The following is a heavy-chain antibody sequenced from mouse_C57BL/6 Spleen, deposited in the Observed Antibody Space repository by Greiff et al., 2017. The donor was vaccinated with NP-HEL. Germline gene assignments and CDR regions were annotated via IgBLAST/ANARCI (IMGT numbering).Heavy chain of an antibody. CDR1: GYTFTSYW. CDR3: ARQGPIRSLPFDV. CDR2: IHPNSGST. V-gene: IGHV1-64*01. J-gene: IGHJ1*03. D-gene: IGHD1-1*01. Sequence: QVQLQQPGAELVKPGASVKLSCKASGYTFTSYWMHWVKQRPGQGLEWIGMIHPNSGSTNYNEKFKSKATLTVDKSSSTAYMQLSSLTSEDSAVYYCARQGPIRSLPFDVWGTGTTVTVSS.